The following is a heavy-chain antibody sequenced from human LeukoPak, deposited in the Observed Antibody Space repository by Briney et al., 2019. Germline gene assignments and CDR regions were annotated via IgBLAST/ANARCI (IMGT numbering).Heavy chain of an antibody. Sequence: GGSLRLSCAASGFTFSSYAMHWVRQAPGKGLERVAVISYDGSNKYYADSVKGRFTISRDNSKNTLYLQMNSLRAEDTAVYYCARVAGYYSNFDYWGQGTLVTVSS. CDR3: ARVAGYYSNFDY. V-gene: IGHV3-30*01. CDR1: GFTFSSYA. D-gene: IGHD3-22*01. CDR2: ISYDGSNK. J-gene: IGHJ4*02.